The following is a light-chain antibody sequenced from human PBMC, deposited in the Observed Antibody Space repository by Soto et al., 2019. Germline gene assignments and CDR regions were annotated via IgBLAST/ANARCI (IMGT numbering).Light chain of an antibody. CDR2: DAS. J-gene: IGKJ1*01. V-gene: IGKV1-5*01. Sequence: DIQMTQSPCCLSASIGDRGTITLRASQSISSWLAWYQQKPGKAPKLLIYDASSLESGVPSRFSGSGSGTEFTLTISSLQPDDFATYYCQQYNSYSWTFGQGTKVDIK. CDR1: QSISSW. CDR3: QQYNSYSWT.